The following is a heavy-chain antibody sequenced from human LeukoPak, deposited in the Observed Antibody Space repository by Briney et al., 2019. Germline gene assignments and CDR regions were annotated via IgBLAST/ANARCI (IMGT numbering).Heavy chain of an antibody. CDR3: ARQDLRSHCFDY. D-gene: IGHD3-10*01. J-gene: IGHJ4*02. CDR1: GGSISNYY. V-gene: IGHV4-59*08. Sequence: SETLSLTCTVSGGSISNYYWSWIRQPPGKGLEWIGCIYYSGSTTYNPSLKSRVTISVDTSKNQFSLKLRSVTAADTAVYYCARQDLRSHCFDYWGQGTLVSVSS. CDR2: IYYSGST.